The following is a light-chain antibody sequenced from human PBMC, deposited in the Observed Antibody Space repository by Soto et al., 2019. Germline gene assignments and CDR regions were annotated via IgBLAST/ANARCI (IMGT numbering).Light chain of an antibody. Sequence: VMTQSASTLSVSPGGRAALSCRASQSVSTNLAWYQQKPGQPPRLLIYFASTRATAVPARFTAGGSGTEFTLTISSLQSDDLAVYYCQHYDKWSRTFGLGSVVDNK. CDR3: QHYDKWSRT. CDR2: FAS. CDR1: QSVSTN. V-gene: IGKV3-15*01. J-gene: IGKJ1*01.